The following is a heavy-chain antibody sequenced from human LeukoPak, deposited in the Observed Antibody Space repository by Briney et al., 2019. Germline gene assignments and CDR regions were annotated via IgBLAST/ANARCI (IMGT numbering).Heavy chain of an antibody. CDR2: IQHDSSNK. J-gene: IGHJ4*02. Sequence: GGSLRLSCAVSGFSFSSYGIHWVRQAPGKGLEWAAFIQHDSSNKYYVDSVKGRFTISRDNAKNSLYLQMNSLRAEDTAVYYCASHLMIGFDYWGQGTLVTVSS. V-gene: IGHV3-30*02. CDR3: ASHLMIGFDY. D-gene: IGHD3-22*01. CDR1: GFSFSSYG.